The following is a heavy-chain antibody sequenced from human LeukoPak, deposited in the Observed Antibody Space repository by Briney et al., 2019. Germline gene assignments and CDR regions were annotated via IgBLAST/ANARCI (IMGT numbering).Heavy chain of an antibody. Sequence: GESLKISCKGSGYSFTSYWIGWVRQMPGKGLEWMGIIYPGDSDTRYSPSFQGQVTISADKSISTAYLQWSSLKASDTAMYYCARCLYYYSSGSYYQTTYYYMDVWGKGTTVTVSS. D-gene: IGHD3-10*01. CDR2: IYPGDSDT. V-gene: IGHV5-51*01. J-gene: IGHJ6*03. CDR3: ARCLYYYSSGSYYQTTYYYMDV. CDR1: GYSFTSYW.